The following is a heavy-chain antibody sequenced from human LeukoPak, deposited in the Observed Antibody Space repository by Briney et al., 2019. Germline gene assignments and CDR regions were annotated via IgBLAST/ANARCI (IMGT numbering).Heavy chain of an antibody. CDR1: GFTVSTTY. Sequence: GGSLRLSCAASGFTVSTTYMAWVRQAPGKGLEWVSFMYGTGNIYYADSVKGRFTISRDNSNNALYLQMNSLEAADTAVYYCARGVLGIKPLDYWGQGTLVTVSS. CDR2: MYGTGNI. J-gene: IGHJ4*02. D-gene: IGHD1-26*01. V-gene: IGHV3-53*01. CDR3: ARGVLGIKPLDY.